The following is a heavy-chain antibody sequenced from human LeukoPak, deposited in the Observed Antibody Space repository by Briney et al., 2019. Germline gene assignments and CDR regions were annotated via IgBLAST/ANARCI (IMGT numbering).Heavy chain of an antibody. CDR3: ARELPFDY. V-gene: IGHV3-21*01. CDR1: AFIFNNAW. Sequence: GGSLRLSCATSAFIFNNAWMTWVRQAPGKGLEWVSSISSSSSYIYYADSVKGRFTISRDNAKNSLYLQMNSLRAEDTAVYYCARELPFDYWGQGTLVTVSS. D-gene: IGHD2-15*01. CDR2: ISSSSSYI. J-gene: IGHJ4*02.